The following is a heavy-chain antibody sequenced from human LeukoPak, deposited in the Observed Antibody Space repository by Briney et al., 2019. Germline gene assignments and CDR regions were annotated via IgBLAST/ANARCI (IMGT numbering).Heavy chain of an antibody. J-gene: IGHJ5*02. Sequence: GGSPRLSCAASGFTFNLYAMNWVRQAPGKGLEWVSSINGAGNSSYYADSLRGRFTVSRDNSKNTLCLQMNSLRAEDTAVYYCAKRGLRGNWFHPWGQGTLVTVSS. CDR1: GFTFNLYA. CDR3: AKRGLRGNWFHP. CDR2: INGAGNSS. V-gene: IGHV3-23*01. D-gene: IGHD4-17*01.